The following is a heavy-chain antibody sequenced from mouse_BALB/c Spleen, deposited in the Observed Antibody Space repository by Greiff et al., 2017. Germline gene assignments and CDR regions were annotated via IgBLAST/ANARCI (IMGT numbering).Heavy chain of an antibody. Sequence: EVQLVESGGGLVQPGGSRKLSCAASGFTFSSFGMHWVRQAPEKGLEWVAYISSGSSTIYYADTVKGRFTISRDYPKNTLFLQMTSLRSEDTAMYYCARRGDYGNYFDYWGQGTTLTVSS. CDR2: ISSGSSTI. V-gene: IGHV5-17*02. CDR1: GFTFSSFG. D-gene: IGHD2-1*01. CDR3: ARRGDYGNYFDY. J-gene: IGHJ2*01.